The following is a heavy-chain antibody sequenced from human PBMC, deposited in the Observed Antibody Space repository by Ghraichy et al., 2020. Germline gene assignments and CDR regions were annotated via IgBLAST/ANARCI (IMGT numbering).Heavy chain of an antibody. Sequence: SETLSLTCTVSSASVSSGDSYWTWIRLSPGKRLEWIGYIEPTGAAYYVPSLMGRLTISLDTSKNQFSLELSSVTAADTAVYYCARGAHFWSAYFPLRGQGTLVTVSS. D-gene: IGHD3-3*02. V-gene: IGHV4-61*08. CDR2: IEPTGAA. CDR3: ARGAHFWSAYFPL. J-gene: IGHJ4*02. CDR1: SASVSSGDSY.